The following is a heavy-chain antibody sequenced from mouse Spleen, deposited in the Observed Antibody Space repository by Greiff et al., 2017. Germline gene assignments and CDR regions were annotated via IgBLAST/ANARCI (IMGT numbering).Heavy chain of an antibody. J-gene: IGHJ4*01. CDR2: IWRGGST. Sequence: QVQLKQSGPGLVQPSQSLSITCTVSGFSLTSYGVHWVRQSPGKGLEWLGVIWRGGSTDYNAAFMSRLSITKDNSKSQVFFKMNSLQADDTAIYYCAKTRPYGNYDYAMDYWGQGTSVTVSS. CDR1: GFSLTSYG. D-gene: IGHD2-1*01. V-gene: IGHV2-5*01. CDR3: AKTRPYGNYDYAMDY.